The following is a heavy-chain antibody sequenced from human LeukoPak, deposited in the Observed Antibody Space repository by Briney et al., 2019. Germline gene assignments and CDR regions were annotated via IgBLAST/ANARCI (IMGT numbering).Heavy chain of an antibody. D-gene: IGHD6-13*01. CDR1: GYTFTGYY. J-gene: IGHJ5*02. CDR2: INPKSGGT. V-gene: IGHV1-2*02. Sequence: ASVKVSCKASGYTFTGYYMHWVRQAPGQGLEWEGWINPKSGGTNYAQKFQGRVTMTRDTSISTAYMEVSRLRSDDTAVYYCARDDGSSSWYAWFDPWGQGTLVTVSS. CDR3: ARDDGSSSWYAWFDP.